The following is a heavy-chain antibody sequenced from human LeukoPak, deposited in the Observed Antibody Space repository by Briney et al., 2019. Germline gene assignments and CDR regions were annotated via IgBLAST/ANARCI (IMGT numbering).Heavy chain of an antibody. CDR2: IHPSDSYT. V-gene: IGHV5-10-1*01. J-gene: IGHJ4*02. CDR1: GYSFTSYW. Sequence: GESLKISCKGSGYSFTSYWITWGRQIPWKGLEWMGNIHPSDSYTNYSPYFQGHVTISADQSNSTAYLQWSSLKASDTAMYYCARHGDVIDYVDYWGQGTLVTVSS. D-gene: IGHD2-21*01. CDR3: ARHGDVIDYVDY.